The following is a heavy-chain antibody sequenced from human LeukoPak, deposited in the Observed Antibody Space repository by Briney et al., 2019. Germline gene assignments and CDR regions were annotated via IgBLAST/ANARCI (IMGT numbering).Heavy chain of an antibody. CDR3: ATGRATIEDGGYYYYYGMDV. CDR2: FDPEDGET. CDR1: GYTLTELS. D-gene: IGHD5-12*01. J-gene: IGHJ6*02. V-gene: IGHV1-24*01. Sequence: ASVKVSCKVSGYTLTELSMHWVRRAPGKGLEWMGGFDPEDGETIYAQKFQGRVTMTEDTSTDTAYMELSSLRSEDTAVYYCATGRATIEDGGYYYYYGMDVWGQGTTVTVSS.